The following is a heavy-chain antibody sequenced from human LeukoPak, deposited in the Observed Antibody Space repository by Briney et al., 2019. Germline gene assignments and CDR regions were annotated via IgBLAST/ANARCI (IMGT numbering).Heavy chain of an antibody. Sequence: PGGSLRLSCAASGFTFSSYWMHWVRQAPGKGLVWVSRINSDGSSTSYAECVKGRFAISRDNAKNTLYLQMHSMRAEDTAVYYCARVWELPSEFDYWGQGTLVTVSS. CDR3: ARVWELPSEFDY. J-gene: IGHJ4*02. V-gene: IGHV3-74*01. D-gene: IGHD1-26*01. CDR2: INSDGSST. CDR1: GFTFSSYW.